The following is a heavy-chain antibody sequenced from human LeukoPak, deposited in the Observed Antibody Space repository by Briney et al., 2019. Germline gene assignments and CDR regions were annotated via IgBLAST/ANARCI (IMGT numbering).Heavy chain of an antibody. Sequence: GGSLRLSCAASGFTVSSNYMSWVRQAPGKGLEWVSVIYSGGSTYYADSVMGRFTISRDNSKNTLYLQMNSLRAEDTAVYYCARDGGYDRYFDYWGQGTLVTVSS. CDR1: GFTVSSNY. D-gene: IGHD5-12*01. CDR2: IYSGGST. CDR3: ARDGGYDRYFDY. J-gene: IGHJ4*02. V-gene: IGHV3-53*01.